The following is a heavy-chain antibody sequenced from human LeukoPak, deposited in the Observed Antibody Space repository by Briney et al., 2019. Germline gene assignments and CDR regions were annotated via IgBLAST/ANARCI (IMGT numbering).Heavy chain of an antibody. CDR1: GFTFSTYM. Sequence: GGSLRLSCAASGFTFSTYMMNWVRQAPGKGLEWVANIKEDGSEKYYVDSVKGRFTISRDNAKNSLYLQMKSLRAEDTAVYYCARENPFSSSSPMWYWGQGTLVTVSS. V-gene: IGHV3-7*01. CDR2: IKEDGSEK. D-gene: IGHD6-6*01. CDR3: ARENPFSSSSPMWY. J-gene: IGHJ4*02.